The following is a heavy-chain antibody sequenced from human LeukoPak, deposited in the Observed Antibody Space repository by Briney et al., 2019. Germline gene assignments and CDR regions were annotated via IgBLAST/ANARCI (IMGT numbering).Heavy chain of an antibody. Sequence: GGSLRLSCAASGFTFDAFGMTWVRQAPGKGLEWVSAIRGDAGSTGYADSVKGQFTVSRDNAKNSLYLQMNSLRVEDTALYYCARVWAWGSGNYFDNWGQGTLVTVSS. CDR1: GFTFDAFG. J-gene: IGHJ4*02. CDR2: IRGDAGST. D-gene: IGHD7-27*01. V-gene: IGHV3-20*04. CDR3: ARVWAWGSGNYFDN.